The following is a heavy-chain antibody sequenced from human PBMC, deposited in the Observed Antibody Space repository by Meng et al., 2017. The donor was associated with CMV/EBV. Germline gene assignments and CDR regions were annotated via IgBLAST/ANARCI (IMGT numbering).Heavy chain of an antibody. CDR3: ARPRWITIFGVVIKDAFDI. D-gene: IGHD3-3*01. J-gene: IGHJ3*02. V-gene: IGHV4-34*01. CDR2: INHSGST. CDR1: GGSFSGYY. Sequence: GSLRLSCAVYGGSFSGYYWSWIRQPPGKGLEWIGEINHSGSTNYNPSLKSRVTISVDTSKNQFSLKLSSVTAADTAVYYCARPRWITIFGVVIKDAFDIWGQGTMVTVSS.